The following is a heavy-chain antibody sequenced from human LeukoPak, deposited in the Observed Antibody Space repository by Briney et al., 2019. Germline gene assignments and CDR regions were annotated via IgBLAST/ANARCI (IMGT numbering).Heavy chain of an antibody. D-gene: IGHD4-17*01. J-gene: IGHJ4*02. CDR2: ISGSGGST. Sequence: GGALRLSCAASGFTFSDYAMSWVRQALGKGRKWVSDISGSGGSTYNADSVKGPFTISRDNSKNILYLQMNSLRAEDTDVYYCAKSVESAVTTNPYFDFWGQGALVTVSS. V-gene: IGHV3-23*01. CDR3: AKSVESAVTTNPYFDF. CDR1: GFTFSDYA.